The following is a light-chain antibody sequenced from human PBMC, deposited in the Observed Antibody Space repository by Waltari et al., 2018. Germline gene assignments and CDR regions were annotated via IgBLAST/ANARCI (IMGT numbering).Light chain of an antibody. CDR3: QVWDHGSDGGV. V-gene: IGLV3-21*02. Sequence: SYVLTQPPPVSLAPGQTAQITCGRSEIDFKNLHWYQQKPSQAPVLVVDDDTDRPSGTPERFSGSNSRNTATLTISRVEAGDEADYYCQVWDHGSDGGVFGGGTELIV. CDR2: DDT. CDR1: EIDFKN. J-gene: IGLJ3*02.